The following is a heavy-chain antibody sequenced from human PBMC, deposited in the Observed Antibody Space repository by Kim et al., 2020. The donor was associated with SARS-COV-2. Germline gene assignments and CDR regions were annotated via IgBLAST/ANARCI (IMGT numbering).Heavy chain of an antibody. V-gene: IGHV1-24*01. J-gene: IGHJ6*02. CDR2: FDPEDGET. CDR3: ATRSLLGDYVWGSYRYWKGGMDV. D-gene: IGHD3-16*02. CDR1: GYTLTELS. Sequence: ASVKVSCKVSGYTLTELSMHWVRQAPGKGLEWMGGFDPEDGETIYAQKFQGRVTMTEDTSTDTAYMELSSLRSEDTAVYYCATRSLLGDYVWGSYRYWKGGMDVWGQGTTVTVSS.